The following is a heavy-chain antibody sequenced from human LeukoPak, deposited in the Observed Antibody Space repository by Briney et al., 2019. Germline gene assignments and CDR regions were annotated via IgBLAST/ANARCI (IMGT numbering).Heavy chain of an antibody. CDR1: GFTFSSYS. CDR3: ARVSMVRGVIIISHFDY. V-gene: IGHV3-21*01. Sequence: GGSLRLSCAASGFTFSSYSLNWVRRAPGKGLEWVSSIGSNSKYIYYADSVKGRFTSSRDNAKNSLYLQMNSLRAEDTAVYYCARVSMVRGVIIISHFDYWGQGTLVTVSS. J-gene: IGHJ4*02. D-gene: IGHD3-10*01. CDR2: IGSNSKYI.